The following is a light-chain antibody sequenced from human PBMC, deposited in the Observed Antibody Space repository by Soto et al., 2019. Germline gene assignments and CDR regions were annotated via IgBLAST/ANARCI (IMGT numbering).Light chain of an antibody. J-gene: IGKJ1*01. Sequence: DIQMTQSPSTLSASVGDSVTITCRASHIVSRYLAWYQQKPGKVPKLLIYDASSLESEVPSRFSGGGSGTEFTLTSSSLQADDFATYYCQQYSSHATFGQGTKVEIK. CDR1: HIVSRY. V-gene: IGKV1-5*01. CDR2: DAS. CDR3: QQYSSHAT.